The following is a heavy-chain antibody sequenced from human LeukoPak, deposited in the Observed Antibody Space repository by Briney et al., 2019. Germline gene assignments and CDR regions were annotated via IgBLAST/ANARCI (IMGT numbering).Heavy chain of an antibody. D-gene: IGHD1-1*01. J-gene: IGHJ4*02. Sequence: PGGSLRLSCAASGFTFSDYWMTWVRQSPGKGLEWGANIKQDGSEKNYVDSVKGRFTISRDNAKNSLYLQMNSLRAEDTAVYYCVRGRLTTDYWGQGTLVTVSS. CDR2: IKQDGSEK. CDR3: VRGRLTTDY. CDR1: GFTFSDYW. V-gene: IGHV3-7*05.